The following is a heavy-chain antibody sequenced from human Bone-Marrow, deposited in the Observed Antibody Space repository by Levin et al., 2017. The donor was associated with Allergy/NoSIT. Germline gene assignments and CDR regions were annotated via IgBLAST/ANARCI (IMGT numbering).Heavy chain of an antibody. V-gene: IGHV3-23*01. CDR3: AKSPDYHLWRGGDLFDY. D-gene: IGHD3-16*01. CDR1: GFRFSSYA. CDR2: FAGEGGRT. Sequence: TGGSLRLSCTASGFRFSSYAMSWVRQAPAKGLEWVAGFAGEGGRTYYADSVKGRFTISRDNSKSTLYLQIDRLRADDTAVYYCAKSPDYHLWRGGDLFDYWGQGALVTVSS. J-gene: IGHJ4*02.